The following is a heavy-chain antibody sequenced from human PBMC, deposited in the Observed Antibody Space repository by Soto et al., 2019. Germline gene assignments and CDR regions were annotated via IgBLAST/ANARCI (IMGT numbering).Heavy chain of an antibody. CDR2: IIPIFGTL. D-gene: IGHD2-15*01. CDR1: GGTFRSYG. J-gene: IGHJ2*01. Sequence: QVQLVQSGAEVKRPGSSVKVSCKASGGTFRSYGINWVRQAPGQGLEWMGGIIPIFGTLNSAQKFQGRVTITADESTSTAYMELSSLRPEDTAVYYCAREGRGLGYCSGGTCNWYFDLWGRGTLVTVSS. V-gene: IGHV1-69*01. CDR3: AREGRGLGYCSGGTCNWYFDL.